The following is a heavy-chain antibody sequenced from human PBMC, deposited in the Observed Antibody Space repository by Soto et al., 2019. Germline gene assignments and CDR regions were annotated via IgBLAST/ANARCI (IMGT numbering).Heavy chain of an antibody. CDR1: GFTVSSNY. V-gene: IGHV3-53*04. Sequence: EVRLVESGGGLVQPGGSLRLSCAAFGFTVSSNYMTWVRLAPGKGLEWVSLVYSGGATHYAASVKGRFTISTHSSQNTLFLQMNSLRTEDTATYYCVSGRYGSEIHWGQGTKVTVSS. D-gene: IGHD3-10*01. J-gene: IGHJ4*02. CDR2: VYSGGAT. CDR3: VSGRYGSEIH.